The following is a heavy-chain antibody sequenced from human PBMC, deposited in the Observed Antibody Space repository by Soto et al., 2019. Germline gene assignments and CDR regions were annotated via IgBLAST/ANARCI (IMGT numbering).Heavy chain of an antibody. CDR1: GFTFSSYG. CDR2: IWYDGSNK. V-gene: IGHV3-33*01. Sequence: EGSLRLSCAASGFTFSSYGMHWVRQAPGKGLEWVAVIWYDGSNKYYADSVKGRFTISRDNSKNTLYLQMNSLRAEDTAVYYCARDLITMVRGALGYWGQGTLVTVSS. CDR3: ARDLITMVRGALGY. J-gene: IGHJ4*02. D-gene: IGHD3-10*01.